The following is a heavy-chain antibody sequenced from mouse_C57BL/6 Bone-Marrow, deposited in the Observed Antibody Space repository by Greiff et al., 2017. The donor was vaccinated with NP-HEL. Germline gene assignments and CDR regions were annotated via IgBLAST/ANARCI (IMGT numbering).Heavy chain of an antibody. CDR3: ARGGDFPWFAY. Sequence: QVQLKQPGAELVKPGASVKLSCKASGYTFTSYWMQWVKQRPGQGLEWIGEIDPSDSYTNYNQKFKGKATLTVDTSSSTAYMQLSSLTSEDSAVYYCARGGDFPWFAYWGQGTRVTVSA. CDR1: GYTFTSYW. V-gene: IGHV1-50*01. CDR2: IDPSDSYT. J-gene: IGHJ3*01.